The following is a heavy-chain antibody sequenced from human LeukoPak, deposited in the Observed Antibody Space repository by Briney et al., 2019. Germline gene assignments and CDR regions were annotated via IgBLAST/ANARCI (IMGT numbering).Heavy chain of an antibody. CDR2: INPNSGGT. CDR3: AREVPGSNQIFDY. J-gene: IGHJ4*02. CDR1: GYTFTGYY. Sequence: ASVKVSCKASGYTFTGYYMHWVRQAPGQGLEWMGWINPNSGGTNYAQKFQGRVTMTRDTSISTAYMELSRLRSDGTAVYYCAREVPGSNQIFDYWGQGTLVTVSS. D-gene: IGHD4-11*01. V-gene: IGHV1-2*02.